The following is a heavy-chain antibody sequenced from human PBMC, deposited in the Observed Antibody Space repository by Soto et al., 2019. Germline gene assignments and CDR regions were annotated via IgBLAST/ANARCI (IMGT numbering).Heavy chain of an antibody. Sequence: SETLSLTCAVSGGSISSGGYYWSWIRQHPGKGLEWIGYIYYSGSTNYNPSLKSRVTISVDTSKNQFSLKLSSVTAADTAVYYCARAYGDYVFDYWGQGTLVTVSS. V-gene: IGHV4-61*08. J-gene: IGHJ4*02. CDR1: GGSISSGGYY. CDR3: ARAYGDYVFDY. D-gene: IGHD4-17*01. CDR2: IYYSGST.